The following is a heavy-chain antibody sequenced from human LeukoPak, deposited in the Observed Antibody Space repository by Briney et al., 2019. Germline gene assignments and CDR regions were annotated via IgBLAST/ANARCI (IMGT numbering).Heavy chain of an antibody. Sequence: GGSLRLSCAASGFTFSTYAMSWVRQAPGKGLEWVSGISGSGVTTYYTDSVKGRFTISRDNAKNTLYLQIDTMRAEHTAVYYCAKGATTRSTVITYYFDNWGQGTLVTVSS. D-gene: IGHD4-17*01. CDR3: AKGATTRSTVITYYFDN. CDR2: ISGSGVTT. CDR1: GFTFSTYA. J-gene: IGHJ4*02. V-gene: IGHV3-23*01.